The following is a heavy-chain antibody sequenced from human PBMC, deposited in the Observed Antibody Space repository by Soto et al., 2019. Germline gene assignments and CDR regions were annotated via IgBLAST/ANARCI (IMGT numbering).Heavy chain of an antibody. Sequence: CTCFGATLKSEQQNCIRPSPGKDQAWIGCIYHMGGTEYNPALKSRLTTSIDKSKNQFSLNLRSVTAADTAVYFCSRFTYKSGFNWFDPGGHGTQVTVS. CDR2: IYHMGGT. CDR3: SRFTYKSGFNWFDP. D-gene: IGHD5-12*01. V-gene: IGHV4-59*03. CDR1: GATLKSEQ. J-gene: IGHJ5*02.